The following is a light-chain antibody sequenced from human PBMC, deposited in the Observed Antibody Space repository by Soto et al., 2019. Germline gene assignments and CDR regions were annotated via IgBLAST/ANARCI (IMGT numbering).Light chain of an antibody. V-gene: IGKV3-20*01. J-gene: IGKJ1*01. Sequence: EIVLTQSPGTLSLSPGERATLSCRASQSVSNYLAWYQRKPGQAPRLLIYGASSRATGIPDRFSGSGSGTDFTPTISRLEREEVGVNSYHHYGGYSQPFSQGPKLTIK. CDR3: HHYGGYSQP. CDR1: QSVSNY. CDR2: GAS.